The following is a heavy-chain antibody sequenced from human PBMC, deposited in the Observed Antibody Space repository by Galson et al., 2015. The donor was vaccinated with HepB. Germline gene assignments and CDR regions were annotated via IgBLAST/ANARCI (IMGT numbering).Heavy chain of an antibody. J-gene: IGHJ6*02. V-gene: IGHV3-33*08. Sequence: SLRLSCAVSGFTFSSYGLHWVRQTPGKGLEWVAVIWYDGSNKYYAASVKGLFTIFRDNSKNTLYVQMNSLRADDTAVYYCARDLRHCSGGSCSAYGMDVWCQGTTITVSS. D-gene: IGHD2-15*01. CDR1: GFTFSSYG. CDR2: IWYDGSNK. CDR3: ARDLRHCSGGSCSAYGMDV.